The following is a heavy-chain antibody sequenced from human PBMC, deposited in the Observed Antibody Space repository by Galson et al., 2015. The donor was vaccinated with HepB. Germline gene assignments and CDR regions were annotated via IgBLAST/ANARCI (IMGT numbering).Heavy chain of an antibody. CDR3: ARLQTDWEGFDI. J-gene: IGHJ3*02. D-gene: IGHD3-9*01. V-gene: IGHV4-31*03. CDR2: IYFSGSS. CDR1: GGSISRGGYY. Sequence: TLSLTCTVSGGSISRGGYYWNWIRQHPGKGLEWIGYIYFSGSSYYKPSLKSRVTISVDTSKNQFSLKLSSVTAADTAVYYCARLQTDWEGFDIWGQGTMVTVSS.